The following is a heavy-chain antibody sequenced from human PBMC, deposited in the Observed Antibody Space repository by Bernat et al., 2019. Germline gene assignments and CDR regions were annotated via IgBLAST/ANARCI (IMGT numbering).Heavy chain of an antibody. V-gene: IGHV3-66*01. Sequence: EVQLVESGGGLVQPGGSLRLSCAASGFTFTDYWMSWVRQAPGKGLEWVSVIYSGGSTYYADSVKGRFTISRDNSKNTLYLQMNSLRAEDTAVYYCARELFIGAFDIWGQGTMVTVSS. D-gene: IGHD1-26*01. CDR2: IYSGGST. J-gene: IGHJ3*02. CDR1: GFTFTDYW. CDR3: ARELFIGAFDI.